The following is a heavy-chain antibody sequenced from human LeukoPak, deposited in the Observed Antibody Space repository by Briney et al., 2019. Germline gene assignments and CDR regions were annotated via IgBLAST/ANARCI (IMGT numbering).Heavy chain of an antibody. D-gene: IGHD1-14*01. CDR1: GYTFTGYY. Sequence: GAPVKVSCKASGYTFTGYYMHWVRQAPGQGLEWMGRINPNSGGTNYAQKFQGRVTMTRDTSISTAYMELSRLRSDDTAVYYCAREGPIKAKYDYWGQGTLVTVSS. V-gene: IGHV1-2*06. CDR2: INPNSGGT. CDR3: AREGPIKAKYDY. J-gene: IGHJ4*02.